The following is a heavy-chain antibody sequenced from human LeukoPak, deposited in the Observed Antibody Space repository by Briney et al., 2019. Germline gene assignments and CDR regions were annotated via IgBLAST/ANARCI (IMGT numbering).Heavy chain of an antibody. D-gene: IGHD3-3*01. CDR3: AREMQGDYRTTYYDFWSGYYAHPSFDY. V-gene: IGHV3-33*01. CDR2: IWYDGSNK. J-gene: IGHJ4*02. Sequence: PGGSLRLSCAASGFTFSSYGMHWVRQAPGKGLEWVAVIWYDGSNKYYPDSVKGRFTISRDNSKNTLYLQMNSLRAEDTAVYYCAREMQGDYRTTYYDFWSGYYAHPSFDYWGQGTLVTVSS. CDR1: GFTFSSYG.